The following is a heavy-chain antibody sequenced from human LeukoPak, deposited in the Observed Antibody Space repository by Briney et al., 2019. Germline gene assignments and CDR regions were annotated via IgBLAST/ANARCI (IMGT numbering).Heavy chain of an antibody. CDR3: ARADMVRGVPFDY. V-gene: IGHV1-2*04. CDR2: INPNSGGT. J-gene: IGHJ4*02. Sequence: GASVKVSCKASGYTFTCYYMHWVRQAPGQGLEWMGWINPNSGGTNYAQKFQGWVTMTRDTSISTAYMELSRLRSDDTAVYYCARADMVRGVPFDYWGQGTLVTVSS. D-gene: IGHD3-10*01. CDR1: GYTFTCYY.